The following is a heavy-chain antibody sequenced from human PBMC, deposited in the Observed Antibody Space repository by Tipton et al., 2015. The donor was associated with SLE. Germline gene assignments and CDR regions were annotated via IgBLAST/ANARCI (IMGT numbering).Heavy chain of an antibody. J-gene: IGHJ4*02. CDR3: ARVVPVGGTDY. Sequence: GLVKPSETLSLTCTVCGYSISSGYYWGWIRQPPGKALEWIATVFRDGSTYYNPSLKSRVTISVDMSKNQFSLRVRSVTAADTAVYYCARVVPVGGTDYWGQGTLVTVSS. V-gene: IGHV4-38-2*02. CDR2: VFRDGST. D-gene: IGHD6-19*01. CDR1: GYSISSGYY.